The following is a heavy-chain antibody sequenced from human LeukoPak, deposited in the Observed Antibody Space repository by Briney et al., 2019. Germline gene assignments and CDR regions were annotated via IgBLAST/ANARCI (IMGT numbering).Heavy chain of an antibody. CDR2: ISGSGGST. CDR1: GFTFSSYA. CDR3: AKDIVVVPAAIPYYFDY. V-gene: IGHV3-23*01. Sequence: PGGSRRLSCAASGFTFSSYAMSWVRQAPGKGLEWVSAISGSGGSTYYADSVKGRFTISRDNSKNTLYLQMNSLRAEDTAVYYCAKDIVVVPAAIPYYFDYWGQGTLVTVSS. D-gene: IGHD2-2*01. J-gene: IGHJ4*02.